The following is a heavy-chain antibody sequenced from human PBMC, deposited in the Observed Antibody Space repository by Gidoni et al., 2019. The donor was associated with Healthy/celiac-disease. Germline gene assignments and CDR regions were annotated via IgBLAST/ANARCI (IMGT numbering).Heavy chain of an antibody. Sequence: EVQLVESGVGLVQPGRSLRLSCTASGFTFGDYAMSWFRQAPGKGLGWVGFIRSKAYGGTTEYAASVKGRFTISRDDSKSIAYLQMNSLKTEDTAVYYCTRVGGGIAAAGTREFDYWGQGTLVTVSS. V-gene: IGHV3-49*03. J-gene: IGHJ4*02. D-gene: IGHD6-13*01. CDR1: GFTFGDYA. CDR2: IRSKAYGGTT. CDR3: TRVGGGIAAAGTREFDY.